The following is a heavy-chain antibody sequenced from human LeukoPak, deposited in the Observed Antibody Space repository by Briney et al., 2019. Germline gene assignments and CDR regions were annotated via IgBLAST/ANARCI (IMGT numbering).Heavy chain of an antibody. V-gene: IGHV1-18*01. D-gene: IGHD3-22*01. Sequence: ASVNVSCKASCYTFTIYGISWVPQAPGQGLEWMGWISAYNGNANYAQKLQGRVTMTTDTSTSTAYMEVRSLRSDDTAVYYCARSRINTDYYDSSGPGAFDIWGQGTMVTVSS. J-gene: IGHJ3*02. CDR2: ISAYNGNA. CDR3: ARSRINTDYYDSSGPGAFDI. CDR1: CYTFTIYG.